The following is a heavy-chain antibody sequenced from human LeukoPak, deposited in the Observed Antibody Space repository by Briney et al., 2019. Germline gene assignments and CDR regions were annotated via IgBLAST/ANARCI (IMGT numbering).Heavy chain of an antibody. D-gene: IGHD3-22*01. V-gene: IGHV3-21*01. CDR3: ARDQWLLVAFYM. CDR1: GFTFSSYS. Sequence: PGGSLRLSCAASGFTFSSYSMNWVRQAPGKGLEWVSSISSSSSYIYYADSVKGRFTISRDNAKNSLYLQMNSLRAEDTAVYYCARDQWLLVAFYMWGQETIVTVSS. CDR2: ISSSSSYI. J-gene: IGHJ3*02.